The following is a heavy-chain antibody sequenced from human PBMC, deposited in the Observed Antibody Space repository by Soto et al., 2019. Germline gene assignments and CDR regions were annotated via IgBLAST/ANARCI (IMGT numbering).Heavy chain of an antibody. V-gene: IGHV4-34*01. Sequence: SETLSLTCAVFSASLGDHYWAWIRQSPDKGLEWIGEVHPSGSTAYNPSLKSRLTLSLDTSKNQFSLKVASVTAADSAVCYCARDDHIGVVPTALGAMDVWGQGTTVTVSS. D-gene: IGHD2-2*01. CDR2: VHPSGST. J-gene: IGHJ6*02. CDR1: SASLGDHY. CDR3: ARDDHIGVVPTALGAMDV.